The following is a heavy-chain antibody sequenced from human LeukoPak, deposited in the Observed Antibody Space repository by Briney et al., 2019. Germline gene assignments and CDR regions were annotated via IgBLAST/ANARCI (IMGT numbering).Heavy chain of an antibody. D-gene: IGHD3-3*01. V-gene: IGHV3-7*01. Sequence: PGGSLRLSCAASGFTFSRNWMSWFRQAPGKGLEWVANIKEDGSEIYYVDSVKGRFTISRDNAKNSLYLQMNSLRAEDTAMYYCARDGRGFLKTLFDYWGQGILVTVSS. CDR1: GFTFSRNW. CDR2: IKEDGSEI. J-gene: IGHJ4*02. CDR3: ARDGRGFLKTLFDY.